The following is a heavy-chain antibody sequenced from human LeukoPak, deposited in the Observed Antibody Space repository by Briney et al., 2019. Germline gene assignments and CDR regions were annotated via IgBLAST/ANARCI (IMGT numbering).Heavy chain of an antibody. D-gene: IGHD3-10*01. CDR3: ARDRSPGNFDY. CDR1: GFTFSSYS. Sequence: GGSLRLSCAASGFTFSSYSMNWVRQAPGKGLEWVSSISNSSSYIYYADSVKGRFTISRDNAKNSLYLQMNSLRAEDTAVYYCARDRSPGNFDYWGQGTLVTVSS. V-gene: IGHV3-21*01. CDR2: ISNSSSYI. J-gene: IGHJ4*02.